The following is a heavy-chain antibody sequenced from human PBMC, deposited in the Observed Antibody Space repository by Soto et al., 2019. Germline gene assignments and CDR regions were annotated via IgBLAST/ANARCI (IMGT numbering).Heavy chain of an antibody. V-gene: IGHV1-69*01. D-gene: IGHD3-10*01. CDR3: ARDRDDYGSGNYYNRIDF. Sequence: QGQLVQSGAEVKKPGSSVKVSCKASGGIFSTYAISWLRQAPGQGLEWMGGIIPLFGTPNYAQRFQGRVTITADESTSTAYMELSRLRSEDTADYYCARDRDDYGSGNYYNRIDFWGQGTLVTVSS. CDR1: GGIFSTYA. CDR2: IIPLFGTP. J-gene: IGHJ4*02.